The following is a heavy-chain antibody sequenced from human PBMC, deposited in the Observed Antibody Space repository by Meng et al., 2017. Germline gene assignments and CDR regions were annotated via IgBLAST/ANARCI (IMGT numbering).Heavy chain of an antibody. CDR3: ALAYDSSGYYVGYYFDY. J-gene: IGHJ4*02. CDR2: IYWDDDK. D-gene: IGHD3-22*01. V-gene: IGHV2-5*02. CDR1: AFSLSTIRVG. Sequence: LENAGLLQLKPSQTPTLTCISSAFSLSTIRVGVGLIRQPPGKALEWLALIYWDDDKRYRPSLKSRLTITKDTSKNQVVLTMTNMDPVDTATYYCALAYDSSGYYVGYYFDYWGQGTLVTVSS.